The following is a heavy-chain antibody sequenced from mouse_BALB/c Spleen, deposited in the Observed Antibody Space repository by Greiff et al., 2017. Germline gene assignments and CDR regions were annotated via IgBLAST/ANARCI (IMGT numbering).Heavy chain of an antibody. Sequence: QVQLKESGAELVRPGVSVKISCKGSGYTFTDYAMHWVKQSHAKSLEWIGVISTYYGDASYNQKFKGKATMTVDKSSSTAYMELARLTSEDSAIYYCARYYAENYYAMDYWGQGTSVTVSS. J-gene: IGHJ4*01. CDR2: ISTYYGDA. V-gene: IGHV1S137*01. CDR1: GYTFTDYA. CDR3: ARYYAENYYAMDY. D-gene: IGHD1-1*02.